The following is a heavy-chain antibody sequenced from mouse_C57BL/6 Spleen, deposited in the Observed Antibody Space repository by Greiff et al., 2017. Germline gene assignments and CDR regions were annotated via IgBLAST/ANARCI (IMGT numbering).Heavy chain of an antibody. V-gene: IGHV1-52*01. D-gene: IGHD1-1*01. CDR2: IDPSVSET. Sequence: QVQLQQPGAELVRPGSSVKLSCKASGYTFTSYWMHWVKQRPIQGLEWIGNIDPSVSETHYNQKFKDKATLTVDKSSSTAYMQLSSLTSEDSAVYYCARGYYGSSPYAMDYWGQGTSVTVSS. CDR3: ARGYYGSSPYAMDY. J-gene: IGHJ4*01. CDR1: GYTFTSYW.